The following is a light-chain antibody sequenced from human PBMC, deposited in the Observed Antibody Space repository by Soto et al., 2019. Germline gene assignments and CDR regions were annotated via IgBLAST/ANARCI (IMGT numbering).Light chain of an antibody. Sequence: EIVLTQSPATLSLSPGERATLSCRASQSVASYLAWYQQKPGQAPRLLIYDASTRATGIPARFSGSGSGTDFTLTISSLEPEDFAVYYCQQRISWPLTFGQGTRWRL. J-gene: IGKJ5*01. CDR3: QQRISWPLT. V-gene: IGKV3-11*01. CDR2: DAS. CDR1: QSVASY.